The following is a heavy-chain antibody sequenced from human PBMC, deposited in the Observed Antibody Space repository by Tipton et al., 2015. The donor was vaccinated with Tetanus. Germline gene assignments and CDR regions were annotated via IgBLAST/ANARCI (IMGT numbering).Heavy chain of an antibody. CDR1: GGSISSGGYY. J-gene: IGHJ4*02. V-gene: IGHV4-31*03. Sequence: TLSPTCTVSGGSISSGGYYWTWIRQHPGKGLEWIGDIYYSGSTYYNPSLKSRVSISVDTSNNQFSVNLNSVTAADTAVYYCARDQARGARGWNYFDYWGQGALVTVSS. CDR2: IYYSGST. D-gene: IGHD1-26*01. CDR3: ARDQARGARGWNYFDY.